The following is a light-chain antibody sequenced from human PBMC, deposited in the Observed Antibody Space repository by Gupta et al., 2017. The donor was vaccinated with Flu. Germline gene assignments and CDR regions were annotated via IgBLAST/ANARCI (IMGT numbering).Light chain of an antibody. CDR1: QGISHD. J-gene: IGKJ1*01. CDR2: ETY. Sequence: DIQMTQSPSSLSASVGDRVTITCRASQGISHDLGWYQQKPGQAPKRLIYETYKVQSGVPSRFSGSGSATDITLTISVRHPGDFATYCCQQYNPYPWTFGQGTKVEMK. V-gene: IGKV1-17*01. CDR3: QQYNPYPWT.